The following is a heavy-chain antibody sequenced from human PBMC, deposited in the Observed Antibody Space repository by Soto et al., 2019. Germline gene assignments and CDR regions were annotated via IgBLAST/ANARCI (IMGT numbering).Heavy chain of an antibody. D-gene: IGHD1-26*01. CDR2: IIPIFGTA. CDR1: GGTFSSYA. V-gene: IGHV1-69*01. J-gene: IGHJ4*02. Sequence: QVQLVQSGAEVKKPGSSVKVSCKASGGTFSSYAISWVRQAPGQGLEWMGGIIPIFGTANYAQKFQGRVTITADESTSTAYMELSSLRSEDTSVYYCASSHSHYHANRLPTYYFDYWGQGTLVTVSS. CDR3: ASSHSHYHANRLPTYYFDY.